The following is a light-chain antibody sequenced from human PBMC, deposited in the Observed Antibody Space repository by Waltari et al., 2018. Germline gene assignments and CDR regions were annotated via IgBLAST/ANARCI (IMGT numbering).Light chain of an antibody. V-gene: IGLV2-23*01. CDR2: EGS. CDR3: CSYAGSNTWV. Sequence: QSALTQPASVSGSPGQSITISCTGTSSDVGSYNLVSWYQHHPGKAPKLMIYEGSKRPSGVSNRFSGYKSGNTASLTISGLQAEDEADYYCCSYAGSNTWVFGEGTKLTVL. J-gene: IGLJ3*02. CDR1: SSDVGSYNL.